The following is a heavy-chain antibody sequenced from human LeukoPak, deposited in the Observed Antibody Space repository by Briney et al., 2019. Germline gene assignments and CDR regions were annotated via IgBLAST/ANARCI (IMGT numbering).Heavy chain of an antibody. CDR2: IKHDGSEK. Sequence: GSLRLSCAASDFTFSGDWMTWVRQAPGEGLEWVANIKHDGSEKYYVDSVKGRFTISRDNAKKSLYLQMNSLRAEDTAVYYCASRDGKYDYWGQGTLVTVSS. J-gene: IGHJ4*02. D-gene: IGHD1-26*01. CDR1: DFTFSGDW. V-gene: IGHV3-7*01. CDR3: ASRDGKYDY.